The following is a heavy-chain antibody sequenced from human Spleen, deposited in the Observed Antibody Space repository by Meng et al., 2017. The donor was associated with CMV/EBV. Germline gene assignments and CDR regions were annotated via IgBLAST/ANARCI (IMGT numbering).Heavy chain of an antibody. D-gene: IGHD3-16*01. V-gene: IGHV3-11*01. J-gene: IGHJ5*02. CDR3: AREVGVLTSVNNWFDP. CDR1: GFTFSDYY. CDR2: ISSSGSAT. Sequence: GGSLRLSCAASGFTFSDYYMSWIRQAPGKGLEWLSYISSSGSATYYADSVKGRFTVSRDNAKNSLYLQMHSLRAEDTAVYYCAREVGVLTSVNNWFDPWGQGSLVTVSS.